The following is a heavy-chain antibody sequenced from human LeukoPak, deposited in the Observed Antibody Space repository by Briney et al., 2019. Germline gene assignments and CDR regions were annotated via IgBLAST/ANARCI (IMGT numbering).Heavy chain of an antibody. CDR2: IWYDGSNK. Sequence: GRSLRLSCAASGFILSSYTLHWVRQAPGKGLEWVAVIWYDGSNKYYADSVKGRFTISRDNSKNTLYLQMNSLRAEDTAVYYCARDQGIAVAGIESNWFDPWGQGTLVTVSS. J-gene: IGHJ5*02. D-gene: IGHD6-19*01. CDR1: GFILSSYT. V-gene: IGHV3-33*08. CDR3: ARDQGIAVAGIESNWFDP.